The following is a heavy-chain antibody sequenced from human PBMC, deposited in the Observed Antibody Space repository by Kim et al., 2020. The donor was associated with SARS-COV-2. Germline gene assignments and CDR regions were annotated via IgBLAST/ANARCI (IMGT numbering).Heavy chain of an antibody. CDR3: AGRGGLLPY. J-gene: IGHJ4*02. D-gene: IGHD3-10*01. CDR2: GRT. Sequence: GRTYSADAVKGRFTIARDNSKNTLYLQMKSRRAEDTAVYYCAGRGGLLPYWGQGTLVTVSS. V-gene: IGHV3-66*01.